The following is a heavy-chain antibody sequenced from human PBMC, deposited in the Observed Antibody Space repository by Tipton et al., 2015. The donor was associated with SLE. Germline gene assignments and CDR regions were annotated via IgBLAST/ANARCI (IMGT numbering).Heavy chain of an antibody. CDR2: VSRDGSIT. J-gene: IGHJ4*02. D-gene: IGHD3-3*01. CDR1: GFTFSTYW. CDR3: ARDFGVVIDY. V-gene: IGHV3-74*01. Sequence: GSLRLSCAASGFTFSTYWMHWVRQAPGKGLVWVSRVSRDGSITTYADSVKGRFTISRDNAKNTLYLQMNSLRAEDTAVYYCARDFGVVIDYWGQGIMVTVSS.